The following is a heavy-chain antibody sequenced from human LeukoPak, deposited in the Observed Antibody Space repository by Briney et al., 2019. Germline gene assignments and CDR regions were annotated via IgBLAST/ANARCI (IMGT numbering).Heavy chain of an antibody. CDR1: GYTFTGYY. V-gene: IGHV1-2*02. CDR3: ARVRYSSSWAFDY. J-gene: IGHJ4*02. D-gene: IGHD6-13*01. CDR2: INPNSGGT. Sequence: ASVKVSCKASGYTFTGYYMHWVRQAPGQGLEWMGWINPNSGGTNYAQKFQGRVTMTRDTSTSTVYMELSSLRSEDTAVYYCARVRYSSSWAFDYWGQGTLVTVSS.